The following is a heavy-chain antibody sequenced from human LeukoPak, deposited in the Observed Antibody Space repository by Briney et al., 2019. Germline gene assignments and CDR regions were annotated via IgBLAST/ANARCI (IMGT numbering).Heavy chain of an antibody. CDR3: GRVTEPRYNYFDP. D-gene: IGHD2-21*02. CDR2: ISPSGNT. Sequence: PSQTLSLTCTVSGGSISSYYWSWIRQPAGKRLEWIGRISPSGNTNYNPSLKTRVTMSLDTSQNQFSLRLSSATAADTGLYHSGRVTEPRYNYFDPWGQGTLVTVSS. J-gene: IGHJ5*02. V-gene: IGHV4-4*07. CDR1: GGSISSYY.